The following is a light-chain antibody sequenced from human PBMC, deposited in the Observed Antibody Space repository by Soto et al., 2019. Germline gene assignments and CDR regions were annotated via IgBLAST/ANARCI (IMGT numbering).Light chain of an antibody. CDR2: LGS. V-gene: IGKV2-28*01. CDR3: QQHYSPPPIN. Sequence: DIVMTQSPLCLPVTPGERASISCSSSQILLHRNGYNYLDWYLQKPGQSPQLLIYLGSNRASGVPDRFSGSGAGTDFTLTISSLQTEDFATYYCQQHYSPPPINFGQGTRLENK. J-gene: IGKJ5*01. CDR1: QILLHRNGYNY.